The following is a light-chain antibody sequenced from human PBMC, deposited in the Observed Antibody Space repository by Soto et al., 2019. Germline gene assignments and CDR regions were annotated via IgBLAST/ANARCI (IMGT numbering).Light chain of an antibody. V-gene: IGKV3D-20*01. J-gene: IGKJ1*01. Sequence: EIVLTQSPATLSLSPGERATLSCGASQSVSTNYLAWYQQKPGLAPRLLIYDASSRVTGIPDRFSGRGSGTDFTPTISRLGREDFAVYYFHHYGSSSGFGKGTKVEIK. CDR1: QSVSTNY. CDR3: HHYGSSSG. CDR2: DAS.